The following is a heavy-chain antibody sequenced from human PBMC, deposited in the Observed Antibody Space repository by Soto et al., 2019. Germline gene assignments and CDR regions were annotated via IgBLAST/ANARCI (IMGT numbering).Heavy chain of an antibody. CDR1: GDRNSSYA. CDR3: ARKKDYYDSSGPFDP. J-gene: IGHJ5*02. D-gene: IGHD3-22*01. Sequence: SVKVAWKGSGDRNSSYAVSWGRHAPGKGLEWMGGIIPIFGTANYAQKFQGRVTITADKSTSTAYMELSSLRSEDTAVYYCARKKDYYDSSGPFDPWGQGTLVTVSS. CDR2: IIPIFGTA. V-gene: IGHV1-69*06.